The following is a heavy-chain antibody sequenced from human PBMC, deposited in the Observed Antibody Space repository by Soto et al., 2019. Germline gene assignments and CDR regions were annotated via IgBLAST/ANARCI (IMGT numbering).Heavy chain of an antibody. Sequence: PSETLSLTCAVYGGSFSGYYWSWIRQPPGKGLEWIGEINHSGSTNYNPSLKSRVTISVDTSKNQFFLKLSSVTAADTAVYYCARSSVVPATGEFDYWGQGTLVTVSS. CDR1: GGSFSGYY. CDR3: ARSSVVPATGEFDY. J-gene: IGHJ4*02. V-gene: IGHV4-34*01. D-gene: IGHD2-2*01. CDR2: INHSGST.